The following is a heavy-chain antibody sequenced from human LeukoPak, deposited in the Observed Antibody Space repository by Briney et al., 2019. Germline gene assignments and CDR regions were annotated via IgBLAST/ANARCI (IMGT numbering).Heavy chain of an antibody. CDR1: GYTFSNYG. D-gene: IGHD3-22*01. J-gene: IGHJ4*02. CDR3: ARTPYHDSSGFDHFNY. CDR2: ISAYSGNS. V-gene: IGHV1-18*03. Sequence: ASVKVSCNASGYTFSNYGITWVRQAPGQGLEWMGWISAYSGNSNYARKFFDRLIMTVDSSTSTAYMELKSLRSDDMAVYYCARTPYHDSSGFDHFNYWGQGTLVTVSS.